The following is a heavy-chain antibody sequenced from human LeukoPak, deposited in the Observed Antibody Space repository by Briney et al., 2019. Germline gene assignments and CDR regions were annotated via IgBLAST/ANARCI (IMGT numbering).Heavy chain of an antibody. CDR1: GYTFTGYY. D-gene: IGHD2-2*01. Sequence: GASVKVSCKASGYTFTGYYMHWVRQAPGQGLEWMGWINPNSGGTNYAQKFQGRVTMTRDTSISTAYMELSRLRSDDTAVYYCAIDSSTSSRAVPVDYWGQGTLVTVSS. CDR3: AIDSSTSSRAVPVDY. CDR2: INPNSGGT. J-gene: IGHJ4*02. V-gene: IGHV1-2*02.